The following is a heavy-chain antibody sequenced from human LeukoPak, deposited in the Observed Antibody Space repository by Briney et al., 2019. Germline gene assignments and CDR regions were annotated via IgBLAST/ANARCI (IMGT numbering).Heavy chain of an antibody. D-gene: IGHD2-15*01. Sequence: GGSLRLSCAASGFTFGRFSMSWARQAPGKGLDWVSAISASGGTYYADSVKGRFTISRDNSKNTLYLQMNSLRAEDTALYYCAREMYCSGGSCYGDAFDIWGQGTMVTVSS. CDR2: ISASGGT. CDR3: AREMYCSGGSCYGDAFDI. V-gene: IGHV3-23*01. J-gene: IGHJ3*02. CDR1: GFTFGRFS.